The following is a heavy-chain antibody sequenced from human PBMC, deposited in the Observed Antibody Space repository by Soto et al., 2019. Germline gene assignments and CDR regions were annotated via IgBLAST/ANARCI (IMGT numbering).Heavy chain of an antibody. J-gene: IGHJ3*01. D-gene: IGHD2-15*01. CDR3: ATYGSGTNCSGPWN. Sequence: QVQLVQSGAEVKKPGASVKVSCKASRYSFITYYLHWVRQAPGQGLEWMAIINPSGGSTTYAQKFQGRVTLTRDTATSTVYLELSSLKSDGTAVYYCATYGSGTNCSGPWNWGQGTLVTVSS. CDR1: RYSFITYY. CDR2: INPSGGST. V-gene: IGHV1-46*03.